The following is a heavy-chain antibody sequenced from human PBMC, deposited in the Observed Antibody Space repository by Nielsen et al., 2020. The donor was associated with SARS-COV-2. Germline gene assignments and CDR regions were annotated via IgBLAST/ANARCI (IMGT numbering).Heavy chain of an antibody. CDR1: GGSISSSSYY. CDR2: IYYSGST. J-gene: IGHJ6*02. D-gene: IGHD3-22*01. V-gene: IGHV4-39*01. CDR3: ASYYYDSSGYNYGMDV. Sequence: SETLSLTCTVSGGSISSSSYYWGWIRQPPGKGLEWIGSIYYSGSTYYNPSLKSRVTISVDTSKNQFSLKLSSVTAADTAVYYCASYYYDSSGYNYGMDVWGQGTTVTVSS.